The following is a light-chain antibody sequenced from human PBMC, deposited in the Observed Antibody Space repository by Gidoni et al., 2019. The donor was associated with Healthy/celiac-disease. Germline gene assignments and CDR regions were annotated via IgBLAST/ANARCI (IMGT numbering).Light chain of an antibody. CDR1: SLRSDY. CDR2: GKN. J-gene: IGLJ3*02. Sequence: SSELTQDTAVSVALGQTVRITCQGDSLRSDYASWYQPQPGQAPVLVIYGKNNRPSGIPDRFSGSSSGNTASLTITGAQAEDEADYYCNSRDSSGNHLVFGGGTKLTVL. CDR3: NSRDSSGNHLV. V-gene: IGLV3-19*01.